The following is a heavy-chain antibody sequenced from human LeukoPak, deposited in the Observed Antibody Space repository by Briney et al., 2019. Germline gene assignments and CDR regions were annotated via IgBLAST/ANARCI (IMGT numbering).Heavy chain of an antibody. CDR2: INPNSGGT. D-gene: IGHD3-10*01. Sequence: GASVKVSCKASGGTFSSYTFTWVRQAPGQGLEWMGWINPNSGGTNYAQKFQGRVTMTRDTSISTAYMELSRLRSDDTAVYYCARGKGLWFGERFFDYWGQGTLVTVSS. CDR3: ARGKGLWFGERFFDY. V-gene: IGHV1-2*02. J-gene: IGHJ4*02. CDR1: GGTFSSYT.